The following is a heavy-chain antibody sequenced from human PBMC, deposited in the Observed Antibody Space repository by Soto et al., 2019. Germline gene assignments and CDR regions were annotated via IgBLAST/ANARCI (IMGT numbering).Heavy chain of an antibody. Sequence: QVQLVQSGAEVKKPGSSVKVSCKGSGGTFSSYAISWVRQAPGQGLEWMGGIIPIFGTANYAQKFQGRVTITADESTSTAYMELSSLRSEDTAVYYCARVTYRDGYNYNWFDPWGQGTLVTVSS. CDR3: ARVTYRDGYNYNWFDP. D-gene: IGHD5-12*01. CDR2: IIPIFGTA. CDR1: GGTFSSYA. J-gene: IGHJ5*02. V-gene: IGHV1-69*01.